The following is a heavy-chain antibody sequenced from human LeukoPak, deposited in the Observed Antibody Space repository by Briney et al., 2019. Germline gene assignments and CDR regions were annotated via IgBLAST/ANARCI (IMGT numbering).Heavy chain of an antibody. J-gene: IGHJ6*03. D-gene: IGHD3-10*01. CDR1: GYTFTIYG. CDR3: ARDGTDVLLWFGEPPGYYYYMDV. V-gene: IGHV1-18*01. CDR2: ISAYNGNT. Sequence: ASVKVSCKASGYTFTIYGISWVRQAPGQGLEWMGWISAYNGNTNYAQKLQGRVTMTTDTSTSTAYMELRSLRSDDTAVYYCARDGTDVLLWFGEPPGYYYYMDVWGKGTTVTVSS.